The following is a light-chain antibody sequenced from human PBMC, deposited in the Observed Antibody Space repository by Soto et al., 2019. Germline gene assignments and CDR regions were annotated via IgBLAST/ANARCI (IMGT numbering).Light chain of an antibody. Sequence: QSVLTQPPSASGTPGQRVTISCSGSSSNIGSNYVYWYQQLPGTAPKLLIYRNNQRPSGVPDRFSGSKSGTSASLAISGLRSEDEADYYCAAWDDSLSALFGTGPKVTVL. CDR2: RNN. CDR1: SSNIGSNY. J-gene: IGLJ1*01. V-gene: IGLV1-47*01. CDR3: AAWDDSLSAL.